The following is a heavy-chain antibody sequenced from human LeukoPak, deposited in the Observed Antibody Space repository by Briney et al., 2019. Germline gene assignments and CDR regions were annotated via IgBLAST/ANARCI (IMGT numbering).Heavy chain of an antibody. V-gene: IGHV3-74*01. J-gene: IGHJ4*02. CDR3: TRVGSATLEF. CDR2: INSDGSST. D-gene: IGHD3-10*01. CDR1: GFIFSSNW. Sequence: GGSLRLSCAASGFIFSSNWMHWVRQDPGKGLVWVSRINSDGSSTSYADSVKGRFTISRDNAKNTLYLQMNSLRAEDTAVYYCTRVGSATLEFWGQGTLVTVSS.